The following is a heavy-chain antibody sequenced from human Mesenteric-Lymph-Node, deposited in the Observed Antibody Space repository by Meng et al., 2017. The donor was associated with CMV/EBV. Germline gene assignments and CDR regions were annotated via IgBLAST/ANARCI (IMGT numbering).Heavy chain of an antibody. CDR3: ARDLVPHVVIVVVSAAPLGY. V-gene: IGHV3-74*01. Sequence: GESLKISCAASGFTFSSYWMHWVRQAPGKGLVWVSRINSDGSSTSYADSVKGRFTISRDNSKNTLYLQMNSLRAEDTAVYYCARDLVPHVVIVVVSAAPLGYWGQGTLVTVSS. CDR2: INSDGSST. J-gene: IGHJ4*02. D-gene: IGHD2-2*03. CDR1: GFTFSSYW.